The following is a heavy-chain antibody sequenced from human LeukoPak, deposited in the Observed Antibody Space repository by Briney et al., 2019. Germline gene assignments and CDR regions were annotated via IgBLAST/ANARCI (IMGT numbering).Heavy chain of an antibody. D-gene: IGHD2-21*02. CDR2: ISGGGDIT. CDR3: VREDTPATANY. Sequence: GGSLRLSCAASGFNFANHAMSWVRQPAGKGLEWVSAISGGGDITYYADSVKGRFTISRDNSKDTLFLQMHSLRPGDMAVYYCVREDTPATANYWGQGTLVTISS. V-gene: IGHV3-23*01. CDR1: GFNFANHA. J-gene: IGHJ4*02.